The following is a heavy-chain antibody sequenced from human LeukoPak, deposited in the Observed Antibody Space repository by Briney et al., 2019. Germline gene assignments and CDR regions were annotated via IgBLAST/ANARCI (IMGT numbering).Heavy chain of an antibody. CDR3: ARDPRESIAVAGTYMDV. CDR1: GFTFSSYW. J-gene: IGHJ6*03. Sequence: GGSLRLSCAASGFTFSSYWMSWVRQAPGKGLGWVANIKQDGSEKYYVDSVKGRFTTSRDNAKNSLYLQMSSLRAEDTAVYYCARDPRESIAVAGTYMDVWGKGTTVTVSS. D-gene: IGHD6-19*01. V-gene: IGHV3-7*01. CDR2: IKQDGSEK.